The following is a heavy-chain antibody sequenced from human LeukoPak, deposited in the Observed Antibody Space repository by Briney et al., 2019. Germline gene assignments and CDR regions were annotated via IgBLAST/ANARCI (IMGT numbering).Heavy chain of an antibody. CDR1: GYSISSGYY. J-gene: IGHJ4*02. V-gene: IGHV4-38-2*02. CDR3: ARVRITIFGVVIEGGNYFDY. D-gene: IGHD3-3*01. CDR2: IYHSRST. Sequence: SETLSLTCTVSGYSISSGYYWGWIRQPPGKGLEWIGSIYHSRSTYYNPSLKSRVTISVDTSKNQFSLKLSSVTAADTAVYYCARVRITIFGVVIEGGNYFDYWGQGTLVTVSS.